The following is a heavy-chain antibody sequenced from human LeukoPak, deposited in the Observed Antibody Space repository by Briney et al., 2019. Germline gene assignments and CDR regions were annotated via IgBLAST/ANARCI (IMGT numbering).Heavy chain of an antibody. V-gene: IGHV3-30*18. CDR2: TAEDGSNE. CDR3: AKDRETTSSGTFDY. Sequence: GRSLRLSCAASGFTFSSYGMHCVRQAPGKGLEWVAFTAEDGSNEKYTDSVKGRFTIPRDNSNNTLYLRMNSLRAEDTGVYYCAKDRETTSSGTFDYWGQGTLVTVSS. CDR1: GFTFSSYG. D-gene: IGHD1-1*01. J-gene: IGHJ4*02.